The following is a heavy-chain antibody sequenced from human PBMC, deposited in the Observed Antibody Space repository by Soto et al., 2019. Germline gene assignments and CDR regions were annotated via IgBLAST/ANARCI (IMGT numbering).Heavy chain of an antibody. J-gene: IGHJ4*02. CDR2: ISTDKGKT. Sequence: QVQLVQSGPEVKKPGASVKVSCKTSGYTFTNYGISWARQAPGQGLEWMGWISTDKGKTNYAQKFQGRVTMTADTSTSTGYMELTSLRSDDTAIYYCATRSPAFDYWGQGTLVTVSS. V-gene: IGHV1-18*01. CDR1: GYTFTNYG. CDR3: ATRSPAFDY.